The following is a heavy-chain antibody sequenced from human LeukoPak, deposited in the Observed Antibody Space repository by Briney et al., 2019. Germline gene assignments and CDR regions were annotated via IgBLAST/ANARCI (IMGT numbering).Heavy chain of an antibody. Sequence: PSETLSLTCTVSGGSISSYYWSWIRQPPGEGLEWIGYIYYSGSTNYNPSLKSRVTISVDTSKNQFSLKLSSVTAADTAVYYCARALDYLGPISMDVWGQGTTVTVSS. V-gene: IGHV4-59*01. CDR2: IYYSGST. J-gene: IGHJ6*02. CDR3: ARALDYLGPISMDV. D-gene: IGHD3-16*01. CDR1: GGSISSYY.